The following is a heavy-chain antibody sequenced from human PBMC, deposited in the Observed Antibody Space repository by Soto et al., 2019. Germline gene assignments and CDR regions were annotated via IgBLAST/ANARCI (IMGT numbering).Heavy chain of an antibody. Sequence: QVQLVESGGGVVQLGRSLRLSCAASGFTFNFFAMHWVRQAPGKGLEWVAAVSKDGSNTYYADSVKGRFTISRDNPKNTLYLQMNSLRLEDTAVYYCARDIWWEPGVDAFHIWGQGTMVTVSP. CDR1: GFTFNFFA. CDR2: VSKDGSNT. J-gene: IGHJ3*02. D-gene: IGHD1-26*01. CDR3: ARDIWWEPGVDAFHI. V-gene: IGHV3-30-3*01.